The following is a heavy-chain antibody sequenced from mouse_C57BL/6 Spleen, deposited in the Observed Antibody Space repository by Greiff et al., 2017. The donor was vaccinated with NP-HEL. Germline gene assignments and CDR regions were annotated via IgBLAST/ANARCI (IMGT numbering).Heavy chain of an antibody. CDR1: GFAFSSSW. D-gene: IGHD2-1*01. V-gene: IGHV1-82*01. CDR3: AYDNYAYWYFEV. J-gene: IGHJ1*03. Sequence: VQLQQSGPELVKPGASVKISCKASGFAFSSSWMNWVKQRPGKGLEWIGRIYPGDGDTNYNGKFKGKATLTADKSSSTAYMQLSRLTYEDSAVYVCAYDNYAYWYFEVWGTGTTVTVSS. CDR2: IYPGDGDT.